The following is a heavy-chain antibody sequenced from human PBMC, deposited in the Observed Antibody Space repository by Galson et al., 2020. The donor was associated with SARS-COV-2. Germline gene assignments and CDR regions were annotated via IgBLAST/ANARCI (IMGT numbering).Heavy chain of an antibody. V-gene: IGHV4-59*01. J-gene: IGHJ6*03. Sequence: SETLSLTCTISGGFISSFYWSWIRQPPGKGLEWIGYINNIGSTNYNPSLKTRVILSVDTSKNQFSLKLNSATAADTAVYFCARVEYSSSHYQDYYMDVWGKGTTVTVSS. CDR2: INNIGST. CDR1: GGFISSFY. D-gene: IGHD6-6*01. CDR3: ARVEYSSSHYQDYYMDV.